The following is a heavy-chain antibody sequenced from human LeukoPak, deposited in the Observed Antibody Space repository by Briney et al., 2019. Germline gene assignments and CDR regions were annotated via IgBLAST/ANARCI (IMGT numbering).Heavy chain of an antibody. CDR2: IKSKTDGGTT. CDR3: TTPGNYYDSSGQYYYYYGMDV. CDR1: GLTFSSYA. Sequence: GGSLRLSCAASGLTFSSYAMSWVRQAPGKGLEWVGRIKSKTDGGTTDYAAPVRGRFTISRDDSKNTLYLQMISLKTEDTAVYYCTTPGNYYDSSGQYYYYYGMDVWGQGTTVTVSS. V-gene: IGHV3-15*01. J-gene: IGHJ6*02. D-gene: IGHD3-22*01.